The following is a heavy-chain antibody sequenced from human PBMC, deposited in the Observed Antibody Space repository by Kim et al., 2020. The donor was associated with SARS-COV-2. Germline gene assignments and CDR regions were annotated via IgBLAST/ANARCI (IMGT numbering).Heavy chain of an antibody. CDR3: ARNGLRSTEGG. J-gene: IGHJ1*01. CDR1: GYTFTDFL. D-gene: IGHD2-21*02. CDR2: INPNSGGT. V-gene: IGHV1-2*02. Sequence: ASVKVSCKASGYTFTDFLMHWVRQAPGQGLEWMGWINPNSGGTYYAQKFQGRVTMTRDTSINTVYMELNSLTSDDTAMFYCARNGLRSTEGGWGQGTL.